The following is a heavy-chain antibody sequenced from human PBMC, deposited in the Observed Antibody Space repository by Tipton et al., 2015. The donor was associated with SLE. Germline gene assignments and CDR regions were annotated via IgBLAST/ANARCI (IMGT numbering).Heavy chain of an antibody. D-gene: IGHD3-22*01. CDR1: GFTLSSYA. CDR2: ISYDGSNK. V-gene: IGHV3-30-3*01. Sequence: SLRLSCAASGFTLSSYAMHWVRQAPGKGLEWVAVISYDGSNKYYADSVKGRFTISRDNSKNTLYLQMNSLRAEDTAVYYCASLDYYDSSGYSDYWGQGTLVTVSS. CDR3: ASLDYYDSSGYSDY. J-gene: IGHJ4*02.